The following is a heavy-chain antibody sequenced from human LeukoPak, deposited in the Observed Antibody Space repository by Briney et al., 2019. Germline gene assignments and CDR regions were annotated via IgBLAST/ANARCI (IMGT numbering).Heavy chain of an antibody. CDR3: TFFSPLLWFGESNPSFDY. D-gene: IGHD3-10*01. CDR1: GFTFSSYS. J-gene: IGHJ4*02. CDR2: IRSKAYGGTT. V-gene: IGHV3-49*04. Sequence: GGSLRLSCAASGFTFSSYSMNWVRQAPGKGLEWVGFIRSKAYGGTTEYAASVKGRFTISRDDSKSIAYLQMNSLKTEDTAVYYCTFFSPLLWFGESNPSFDYWGQGTLVTVSS.